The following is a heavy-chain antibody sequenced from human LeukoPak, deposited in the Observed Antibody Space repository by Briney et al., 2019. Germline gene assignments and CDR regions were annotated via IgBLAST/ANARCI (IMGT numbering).Heavy chain of an antibody. Sequence: PGGPLRLSCAASGFTFSSYAMSWVRQAPGKGLEWVSAISGSGGSTFYADSVKGRFTISRDNSKNTLYLQMNSLRAEDTAVYYCAAVAGTFQGFDYWGQGTLVTVSS. D-gene: IGHD6-19*01. CDR2: ISGSGGST. V-gene: IGHV3-23*01. CDR1: GFTFSSYA. J-gene: IGHJ4*02. CDR3: AAVAGTFQGFDY.